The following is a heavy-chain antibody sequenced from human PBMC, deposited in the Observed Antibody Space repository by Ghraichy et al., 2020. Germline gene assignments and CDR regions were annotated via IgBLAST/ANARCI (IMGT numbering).Heavy chain of an antibody. Sequence: SVKVSCKASGGTFSSYAISWVRQAPGQGLEWMGGIIPIFGTANYAQKFQGRVTITADESTSTAYMELSSLRSEDTAVYYCARGPPFRILATGRGWFDPWGQGTLVTVSS. CDR1: GGTFSSYA. J-gene: IGHJ5*02. CDR2: IIPIFGTA. D-gene: IGHD3-3*01. V-gene: IGHV1-69*13. CDR3: ARGPPFRILATGRGWFDP.